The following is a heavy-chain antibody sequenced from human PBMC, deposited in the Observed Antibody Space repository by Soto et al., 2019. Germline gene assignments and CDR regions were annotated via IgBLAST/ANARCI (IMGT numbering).Heavy chain of an antibody. CDR2: ITGSGSDT. J-gene: IGHJ4*02. V-gene: IGHV3-23*01. D-gene: IGHD2-2*01. Sequence: GGSPGLSCAASGFTFYNYSMGWVRQAPGKGLEWVSAITGSGSDTYYVDSVKGRFTISRDNSENTLYLQMNSLRAEDTAIYYCAKLGSSSWSPHYYFDYWGQGTLVTVSS. CDR3: AKLGSSSWSPHYYFDY. CDR1: GFTFYNYS.